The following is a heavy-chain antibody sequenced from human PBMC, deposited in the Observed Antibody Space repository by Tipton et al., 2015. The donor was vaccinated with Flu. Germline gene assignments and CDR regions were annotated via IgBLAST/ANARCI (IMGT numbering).Heavy chain of an antibody. CDR3: ARAMALAESY. Sequence: SLRLSCAASGFTFSSYWINWVRQAPGKGLEWVANINQDGSERYYVDPVKGRFTISRDNTKNSVSLQMNSLRVEDTAVYYCARAMALAESYWGQGTLVTVSS. J-gene: IGHJ4*02. V-gene: IGHV3-7*03. D-gene: IGHD3-10*01. CDR1: GFTFSSYW. CDR2: INQDGSER.